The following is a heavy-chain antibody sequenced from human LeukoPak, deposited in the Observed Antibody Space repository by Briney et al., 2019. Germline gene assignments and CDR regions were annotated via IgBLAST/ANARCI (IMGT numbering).Heavy chain of an antibody. CDR3: AKDWGITMVRGVMTPYYYGMDV. J-gene: IGHJ6*02. V-gene: IGHV3-23*01. Sequence: GGSLRLSCAASGFTFSSYAMSWVRQAPGKGLEWVSAISGSGGSTYYADSVKGRFTISRDNSKNTLYLQMNSLRAEDTAVCYCAKDWGITMVRGVMTPYYYGMDVWGQGTTVTVSS. CDR1: GFTFSSYA. D-gene: IGHD3-10*01. CDR2: ISGSGGST.